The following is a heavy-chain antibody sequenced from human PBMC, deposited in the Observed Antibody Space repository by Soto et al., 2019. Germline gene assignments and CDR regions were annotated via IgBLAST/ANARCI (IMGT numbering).Heavy chain of an antibody. CDR3: AKEPVGPDWYFDL. CDR2: ISFDGSNK. Sequence: GGSLRLSCAASGFTFSSYAIHWVRQAPAKGLEWVAVISFDGSNKYYADSVKGRFTISRDNSKNTLYLQMGSLRAEDMAVYYCAKEPVGPDWYFDLWGRGTLVTVSS. V-gene: IGHV3-30*14. CDR1: GFTFSSYA. J-gene: IGHJ2*01.